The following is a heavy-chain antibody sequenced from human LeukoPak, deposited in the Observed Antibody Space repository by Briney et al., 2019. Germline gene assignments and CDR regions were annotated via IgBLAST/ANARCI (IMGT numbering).Heavy chain of an antibody. D-gene: IGHD3-3*01. CDR3: AKDRDNREWYKDAFHI. J-gene: IGHJ3*02. V-gene: IGHV3-23*01. CDR2: ISGSGGST. CDR1: GFTFSSYA. Sequence: GGSLRLSCAASGFTFSSYAMSWVRRAPGKGLEWVSAISGSGGSTYYADSVKGRFTISRDNSKNTLYLQMNSLRVEDTALYYCAKDRDNREWYKDAFHIWGLGTMVTVSS.